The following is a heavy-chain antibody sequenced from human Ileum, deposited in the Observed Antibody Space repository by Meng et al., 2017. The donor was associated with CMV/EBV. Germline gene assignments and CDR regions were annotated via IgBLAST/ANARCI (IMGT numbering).Heavy chain of an antibody. J-gene: IGHJ4*02. V-gene: IGHV3-7*01. Sequence: GESLKISCATSGFTFSSYWMSWVRQAPGKGLEWVANIKQDGSDTYYVDSVKGRFTISRDNAKNSLYLQMNSLRVEDTAVYFCARASNYARDYWGQGTLVTVSS. CDR3: ARASNYARDY. CDR1: GFTFSSYW. D-gene: IGHD1-26*01. CDR2: IKQDGSDT.